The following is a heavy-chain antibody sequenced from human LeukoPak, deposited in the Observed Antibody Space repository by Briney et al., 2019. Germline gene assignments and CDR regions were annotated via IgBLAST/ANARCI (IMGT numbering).Heavy chain of an antibody. V-gene: IGHV1-18*01. J-gene: IGHJ4*02. CDR3: AREKITMIVKPTWMNDY. CDR1: GGTFSSYA. Sequence: GASVKVSCKASGGTFSSYAISWVRQAPGQGLEWMGWISAYKGNTNYAQKLQGRVTMTTDTSTSTAYMELRSLRSDDTAVYYCAREKITMIVKPTWMNDYWGQGTLVTVSS. D-gene: IGHD3-22*01. CDR2: ISAYKGNT.